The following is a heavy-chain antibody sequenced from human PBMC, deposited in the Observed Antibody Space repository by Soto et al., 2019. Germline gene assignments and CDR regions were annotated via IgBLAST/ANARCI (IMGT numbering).Heavy chain of an antibody. D-gene: IGHD3-10*01. J-gene: IGHJ6*01. V-gene: IGHV5-51*01. CDR2: IYPGDSDT. CDR3: ARERTTMVRGVMGLEV. CDR1: GYSFTSYW. Sequence: PGESLKISCKGSGYSFTSYWIGWVRQMPGKGLEWMGIIYPGDSDTRYSPSFQGQVTISADKSISTSYLQWSSLKASDTALYYCARERTTMVRGVMGLEVWEKGTRVIVPS.